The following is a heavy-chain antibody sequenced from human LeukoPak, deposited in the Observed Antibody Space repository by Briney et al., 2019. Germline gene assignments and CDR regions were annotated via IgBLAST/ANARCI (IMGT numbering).Heavy chain of an antibody. CDR3: APSGRGGPYYFDY. D-gene: IGHD3-10*01. J-gene: IGHJ4*02. CDR2: INPNSGVT. V-gene: IGHV1-2*02. Sequence: ASLKVSCKASGYTLTGYYMYWVRPAPGQGLEWMGWINPNSGVTNYAQKLQGRVTMARDTSISTAYMELSRLRSDDTAVYYCAPSGRGGPYYFDYWGQGTLVTVSS. CDR1: GYTLTGYY.